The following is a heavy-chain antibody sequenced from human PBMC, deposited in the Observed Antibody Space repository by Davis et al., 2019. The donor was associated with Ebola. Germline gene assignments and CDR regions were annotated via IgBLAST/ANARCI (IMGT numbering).Heavy chain of an antibody. CDR2: IYYSGST. J-gene: IGHJ5*02. Sequence: MPSETLSLTCTVSGGSISSGGYYWSWIRQHPGKGLEWIGYIYYSGSTYYNPSLKSRVTISVDTSKNQFSLKLSSVTAADTAVYYCARSHLYQPLLWFDPWGQGTLVTVSS. CDR3: ARSHLYQPLLWFDP. D-gene: IGHD2-2*01. V-gene: IGHV4-31*03. CDR1: GGSISSGGYY.